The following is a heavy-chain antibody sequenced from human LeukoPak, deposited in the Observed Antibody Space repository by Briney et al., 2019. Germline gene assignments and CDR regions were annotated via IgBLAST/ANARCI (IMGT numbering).Heavy chain of an antibody. CDR2: IFPSGGEI. J-gene: IGHJ3*02. CDR1: GFTFSTFA. V-gene: IGHV3-23*01. D-gene: IGHD6-19*01. CDR3: ANGPLGLRSSGWDFEAFDI. Sequence: TGGSLRLSCVASGFTFSTFAMIWVRQPPGKGLEWVSSIFPSGGEIHYADSVRGRFTISRDNSKNTLYLQMNSLRAEDTAVYYCANGPLGLRSSGWDFEAFDIWGQGTMVTVSS.